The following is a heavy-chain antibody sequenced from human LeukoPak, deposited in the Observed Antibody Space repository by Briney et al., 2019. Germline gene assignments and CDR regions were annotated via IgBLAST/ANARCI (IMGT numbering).Heavy chain of an antibody. V-gene: IGHV6-1*01. CDR3: ARSTSSLLYGMDV. CDR2: TYYRSKWYN. D-gene: IGHD6-13*01. J-gene: IGHJ6*02. CDR1: GDSVSSNSAA. Sequence: SQTLSLTCAISGDSVSSNSAAWDWIRQSPSRGLEWLGRTYYRSKWYNEYAVSVKGRVTINPDTSKNQFSLQLNSVTPEDTAVYYCARSTSSLLYGMDVWGQGTTVTVSS.